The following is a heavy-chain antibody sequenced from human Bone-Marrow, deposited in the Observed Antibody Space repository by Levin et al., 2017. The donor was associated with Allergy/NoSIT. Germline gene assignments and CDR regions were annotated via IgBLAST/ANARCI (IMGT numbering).Heavy chain of an antibody. CDR3: AKDRPQATDYYDSSGSLDY. Sequence: GESLKISCAASGFTFTLYGMHWVRQAPGKGLEWVSFISYGGDNKYFSDSVKGRFTISRDNSKNTLYLQMNSLRAEDTAIYYCAKDRPQATDYYDSSGSLDYWGRGTLVTVSS. J-gene: IGHJ4*02. CDR1: GFTFTLYG. CDR2: ISYGGDNK. V-gene: IGHV3-30*18. D-gene: IGHD3-22*01.